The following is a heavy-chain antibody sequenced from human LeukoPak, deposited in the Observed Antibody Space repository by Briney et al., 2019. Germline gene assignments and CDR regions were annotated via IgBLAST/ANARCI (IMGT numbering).Heavy chain of an antibody. D-gene: IGHD3-22*01. Sequence: GGSLRLSCAASGFTLSNYWMHWVRQAPGKGLVWVSRINSDGSSTSYADSVKGRLTISRDSAKNTLYLQMNSLRAEDTAVYYCARGARYYPVDYWGQGTLVTVSS. CDR1: GFTLSNYW. CDR3: ARGARYYPVDY. J-gene: IGHJ4*02. V-gene: IGHV3-74*01. CDR2: INSDGSST.